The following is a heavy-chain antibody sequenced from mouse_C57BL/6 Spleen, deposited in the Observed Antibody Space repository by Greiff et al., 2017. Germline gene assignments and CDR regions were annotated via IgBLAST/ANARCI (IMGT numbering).Heavy chain of an antibody. J-gene: IGHJ4*01. Sequence: EVHLVESGEGLVKPGGSLKLSCAASGFTFSSYAMSWVRQTPEKRLEWVAYISSGGDYIYYADTVKGRFTISRDNARNTLYLQMSSLKSEDTAMYYCTRHPGSVYAMDYWGQGTSVTVSS. CDR1: GFTFSSYA. D-gene: IGHD1-1*02. V-gene: IGHV5-9-1*02. CDR3: TRHPGSVYAMDY. CDR2: ISSGGDYI.